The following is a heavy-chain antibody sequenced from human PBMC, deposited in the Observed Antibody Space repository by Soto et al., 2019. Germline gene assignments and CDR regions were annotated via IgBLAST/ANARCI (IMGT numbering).Heavy chain of an antibody. CDR3: ARGGSGYDRRGIIDY. J-gene: IGHJ4*02. V-gene: IGHV4-59*01. Sequence: SETLSLTCTVSGGSISSYYWSWIRQPPGKGLEWIGYIYYSGSTNYNPSLKSRVTISVDTSKNQFSLKLSSVTAADTAVYCCARGGSGYDRRGIIDYWGQGTLVTVSS. CDR1: GGSISSYY. CDR2: IYYSGST. D-gene: IGHD5-12*01.